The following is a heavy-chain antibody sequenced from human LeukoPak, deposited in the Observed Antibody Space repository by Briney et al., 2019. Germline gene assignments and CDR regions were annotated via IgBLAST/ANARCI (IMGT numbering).Heavy chain of an antibody. Sequence: ASVQVSCKVSGYTLTELSIHWVRQAPGKGLEWMGGFDPEDGETIYAQKFQGRVTMTEDTSTDTAYMELSSLRSEDTAVYYCATEPSNHYYDSSGYHDAFDIWGQGTMVTVSS. CDR2: FDPEDGET. CDR3: ATEPSNHYYDSSGYHDAFDI. J-gene: IGHJ3*02. D-gene: IGHD3-22*01. CDR1: GYTLTELS. V-gene: IGHV1-24*01.